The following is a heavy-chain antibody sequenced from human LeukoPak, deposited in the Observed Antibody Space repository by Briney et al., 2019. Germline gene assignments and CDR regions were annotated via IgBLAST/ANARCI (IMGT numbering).Heavy chain of an antibody. CDR1: GFTFSDFW. D-gene: IGHD3-22*01. CDR2: IKQDGSEK. J-gene: IGHJ4*02. CDR3: AREPAHYYDSSGLEFDY. Sequence: GGPLRLSCAASGFTFSDFWMTWARQAPGKGLEWVANIKQDGSEKYYVDSVKGRFTISRDNAKNSLYLQMNSLRAEDTAVYYCAREPAHYYDSSGLEFDYWGQGTLVTVSS. V-gene: IGHV3-7*03.